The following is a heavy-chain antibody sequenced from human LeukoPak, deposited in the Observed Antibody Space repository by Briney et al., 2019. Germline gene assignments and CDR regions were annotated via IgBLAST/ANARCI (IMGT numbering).Heavy chain of an antibody. CDR1: GGSFSGYY. J-gene: IGHJ4*02. Sequence: SETLSLTCAVYGGSFSGYYWSWIRQPPGKGLEWIGEINHGGSTNYNPSLKSRVTISVDTSKNQFSLKLSSVTAADTAVYYCAREEGYWGQGTLVTVSS. CDR3: AREEGY. V-gene: IGHV4-34*01. CDR2: INHGGST.